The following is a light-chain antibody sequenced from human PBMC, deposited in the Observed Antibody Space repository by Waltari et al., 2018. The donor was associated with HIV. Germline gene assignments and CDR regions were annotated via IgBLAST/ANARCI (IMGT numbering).Light chain of an antibody. J-gene: IGLJ2*01. CDR3: QAWDINTVI. Sequence: SYDLTQPPSVSVSPGQTASITCSGDDLGEKYACWYQQRPGQSPVLVIYQDTKRPSGIPERFSGSNSGNTATLTISGAQAMDEADYYCQAWDINTVIFGGGTKLTVL. CDR2: QDT. V-gene: IGLV3-1*01. CDR1: DLGEKY.